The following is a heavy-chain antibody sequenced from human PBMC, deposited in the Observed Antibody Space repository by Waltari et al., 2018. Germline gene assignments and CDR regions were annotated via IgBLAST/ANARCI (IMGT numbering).Heavy chain of an antibody. V-gene: IGHV3-7*01. J-gene: IGHJ3*02. CDR2: IKSDGSVK. D-gene: IGHD6-19*01. Sequence: EVQLVESGGGLVQPGGSLRLSRAASGLAFSTDWMTLVRRAPGKGLEWVANIKSDGSVKHYVDSVKGRFTISRDNARNSLYLQMNSLRAEDTAVYYCTRDSSPGSQTSGWFDAFDIWGQGARVTVSA. CDR1: GLAFSTDW. CDR3: TRDSSPGSQTSGWFDAFDI.